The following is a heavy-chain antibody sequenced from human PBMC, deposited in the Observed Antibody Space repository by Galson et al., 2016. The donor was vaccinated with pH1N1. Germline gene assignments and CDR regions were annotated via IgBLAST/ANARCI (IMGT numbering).Heavy chain of an antibody. CDR3: AKPIYGSGGFDP. CDR2: ISYDGSKK. J-gene: IGHJ5*02. V-gene: IGHV3-30*18. D-gene: IGHD3-10*01. Sequence: SLRLSCAASGFTFSSYGMHWVRQAPGKGLEWVAVISYDGSKKYYADSVKGRFTISRDNSKNTLSLQMNSLRAEDTAMYYCAKPIYGSGGFDPWGQGTLVTVSS. CDR1: GFTFSSYG.